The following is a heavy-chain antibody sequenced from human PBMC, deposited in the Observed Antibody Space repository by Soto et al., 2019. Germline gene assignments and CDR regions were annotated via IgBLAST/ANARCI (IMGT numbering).Heavy chain of an antibody. Sequence: SGPTLVNPTQTLTLTCTFSGFSLSTSGMCVSWIRQPPGKALEWLALIDWDDDKYYSTSLKTRLTISKDTSKSQVVLTMTNMDPVDTATYYCARILQYSSSWTPFDYWGQGTLVTVSS. V-gene: IGHV2-70*01. CDR2: IDWDDDK. CDR1: GFSLSTSGMC. D-gene: IGHD6-13*01. CDR3: ARILQYSSSWTPFDY. J-gene: IGHJ4*02.